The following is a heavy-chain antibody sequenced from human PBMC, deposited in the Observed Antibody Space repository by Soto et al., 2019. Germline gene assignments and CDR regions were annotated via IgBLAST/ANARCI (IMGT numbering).Heavy chain of an antibody. J-gene: IGHJ6*02. CDR1: RFSFGSYC. D-gene: IGHD1-1*01. Sequence: PGGSLRLSGAASRFSFGSYCIHWVRQAPCKGLEWVAVISNDGTNKYYADSVKGRFTISRDNSKKTLYLQMNSLRTEDTAVYYCANNNDKRAYFYYAMDVFRQLTTVTFS. CDR3: ANNNDKRAYFYYAMDV. V-gene: IGHV3-30*18. CDR2: ISNDGTNK.